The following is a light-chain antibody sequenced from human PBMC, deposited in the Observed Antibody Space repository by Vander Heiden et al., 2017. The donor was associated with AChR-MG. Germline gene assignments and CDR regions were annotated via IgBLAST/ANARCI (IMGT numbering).Light chain of an antibody. V-gene: IGKV3-15*01. CDR3: QQYNKWPPWT. CDR1: HSISRH. Sequence: EILMTQSPATLSVSPGERATLSCRASHSISRHLAWYQQKPGQPPRLLIYGASTRATDIPARFSGSGSGTDFTLTISSLQSEDFAVYYCQQYNKWPPWTFGQGTKVEIK. CDR2: GAS. J-gene: IGKJ1*01.